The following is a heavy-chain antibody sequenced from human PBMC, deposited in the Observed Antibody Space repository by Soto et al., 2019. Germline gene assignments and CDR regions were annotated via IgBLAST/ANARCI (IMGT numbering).Heavy chain of an antibody. V-gene: IGHV3-30*18. CDR1: GFTFSSYG. CDR3: WKERINSRSAVDY. J-gene: IGHJ4*02. D-gene: IGHD1-20*01. Sequence: QVQLVESGGGVVQPGRSLRLSCAASGFTFSSYGMHWVRQPPGKGLEWVAVISHDGSKQYYADSVRGRFTISRDNSMNTLYLDVNSLRDEDTALYSCWKERINSRSAVDYWGQGTLVAVSS. CDR2: ISHDGSKQ.